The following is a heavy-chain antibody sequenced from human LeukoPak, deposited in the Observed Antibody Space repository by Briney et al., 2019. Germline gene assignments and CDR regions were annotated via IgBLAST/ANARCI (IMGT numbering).Heavy chain of an antibody. V-gene: IGHV3-20*04. Sequence: GGSLRLSCAASGFTFGDYGMTWVRQVPGKGPEWVSGIDWNGGRTGYADSVKGRFTISRDNAKNSLYLPMNSLRAQDTALYYCATGLSGLSDTFDIWGQGTMVSVSS. CDR1: GFTFGDYG. CDR3: ATGLSGLSDTFDI. CDR2: IDWNGGRT. J-gene: IGHJ3*02. D-gene: IGHD3-3*01.